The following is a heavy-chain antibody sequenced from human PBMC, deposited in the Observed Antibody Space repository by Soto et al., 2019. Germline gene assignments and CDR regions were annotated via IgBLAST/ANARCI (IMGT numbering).Heavy chain of an antibody. V-gene: IGHV3-7*03. CDR3: ARDQGIPMYYDFWSGYYTGIYGMDV. CDR2: VKQDGSEK. J-gene: IGHJ6*02. D-gene: IGHD3-3*01. Sequence: PGGSLRLSCAASGFTFSSYWMSWVRQAPGKGLEWVANVKQDGSEKYYVDSVKGRFTISRDNAKNSLYLQMNSLRAEDTAVYYCARDQGIPMYYDFWSGYYTGIYGMDVWGQGTTVTVSS. CDR1: GFTFSSYW.